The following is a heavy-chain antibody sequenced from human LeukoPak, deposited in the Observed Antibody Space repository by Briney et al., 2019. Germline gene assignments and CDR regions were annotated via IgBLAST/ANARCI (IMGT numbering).Heavy chain of an antibody. D-gene: IGHD6-13*01. V-gene: IGHV3-7*01. CDR3: AKTPGLMAAAGTYYFDY. CDR1: GFTFSTYA. Sequence: GGSLRLSCAASGFTFSTYAMSWVRQAPGKGLEWVANIKQDGSEKHYVDSVKGRFTISRDNSKNTLYLQMNSLRAEDTAVYYCAKTPGLMAAAGTYYFDYWGQGTLVTVSS. J-gene: IGHJ4*02. CDR2: IKQDGSEK.